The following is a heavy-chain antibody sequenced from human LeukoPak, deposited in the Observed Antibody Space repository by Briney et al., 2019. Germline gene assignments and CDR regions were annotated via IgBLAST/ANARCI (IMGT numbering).Heavy chain of an antibody. CDR1: GFTVSSNY. V-gene: IGHV3-53*01. Sequence: GGSLRLSCAASGFTVSSNYMSWVRQAPGKGLEWVSVIYSGGSTYYADSVKGRFTVSRDNAKNSLYLQMNSLRVEDTAVYFCARDGEGFCSRSTCHHPSDHWGQGTLVIVSS. D-gene: IGHD2-2*01. CDR3: ARDGEGFCSRSTCHHPSDH. J-gene: IGHJ4*02. CDR2: IYSGGST.